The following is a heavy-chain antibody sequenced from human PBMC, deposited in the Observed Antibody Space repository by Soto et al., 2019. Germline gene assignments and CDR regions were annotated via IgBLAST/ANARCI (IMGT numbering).Heavy chain of an antibody. J-gene: IGHJ5*02. CDR2: INHSGST. V-gene: IGHV4-34*01. Sequence: PSETLSLTCAVYGGSFSGYYWSWIRQPPGKGLEWIGEINHSGSTNYNPSLKSRVTISVDTSKNQFSLKLSSVAAADTAVYYCARTAGVVVVPAAKRRWFDPWGQGTLVTVSS. D-gene: IGHD2-2*01. CDR1: GGSFSGYY. CDR3: ARTAGVVVVPAAKRRWFDP.